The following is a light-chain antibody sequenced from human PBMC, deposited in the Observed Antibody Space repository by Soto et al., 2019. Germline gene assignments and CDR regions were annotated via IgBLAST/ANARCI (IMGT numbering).Light chain of an antibody. Sequence: QSVLTQPASVSGSPGQSITISCTGTSSDVGSDNLVSWYQQHPGKAPKLMIYEGSKRPSGVSNRFSGSKSGNTASLTISGLQPEDEADYYCSSFTNTNSLEDWVFGGGTKLTVL. CDR2: EGS. J-gene: IGLJ3*02. CDR3: SSFTNTNSLEDWV. CDR1: SSDVGSDNL. V-gene: IGLV2-14*02.